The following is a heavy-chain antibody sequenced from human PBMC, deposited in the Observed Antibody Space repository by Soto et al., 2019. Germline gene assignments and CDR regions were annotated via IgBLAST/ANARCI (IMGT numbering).Heavy chain of an antibody. V-gene: IGHV1-3*01. CDR2: VNAGNGNT. CDR3: AREDYGGNSGDAFDI. J-gene: IGHJ3*02. Sequence: ASVKVSCKASGYTFTSYAVHWVRQAPGQRLEWMGWVNAGNGNTKYSQKFQGRVTITRDTSASTAYMELSSLRSEDTAVYYCAREDYGGNSGDAFDIWGQGTMVTVSS. D-gene: IGHD4-17*01. CDR1: GYTFTSYA.